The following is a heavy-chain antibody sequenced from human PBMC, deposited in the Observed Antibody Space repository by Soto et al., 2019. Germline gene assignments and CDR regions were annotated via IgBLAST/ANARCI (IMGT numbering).Heavy chain of an antibody. V-gene: IGHV3-23*01. Sequence: GGSLRLSCAASGFAFSSYAMSWVRQAPGKGLDWVSAISGSGGSTYYADSVKGRFTISRDNSKNTLYLQMNSLRAKDTAVYYCAKEAGSGALRYYYYYGMDVWGQGTTVTVSS. CDR1: GFAFSSYA. J-gene: IGHJ6*02. CDR2: ISGSGGST. CDR3: AKEAGSGALRYYYYYGMDV. D-gene: IGHD3-10*01.